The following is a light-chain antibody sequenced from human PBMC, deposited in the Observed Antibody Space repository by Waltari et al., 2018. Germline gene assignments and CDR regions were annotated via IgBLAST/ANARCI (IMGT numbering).Light chain of an antibody. V-gene: IGKV1-39*01. J-gene: IGKJ1*01. CDR3: QQSYSTLWT. CDR2: AAS. CDR1: QSISSY. Sequence: DIQMTQSPSSLSASVGDRGTITCRAIQSISSYLNWYQQKPGKAPKRLIYAASSLQSGVPSRFSGSGSGTDFTLTISSLQPEDFATYYCQQSYSTLWTFGQGTKVEIK.